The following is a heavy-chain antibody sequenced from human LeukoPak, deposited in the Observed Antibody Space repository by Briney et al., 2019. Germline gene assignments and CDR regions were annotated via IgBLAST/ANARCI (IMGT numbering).Heavy chain of an antibody. CDR2: IYYCGST. CDR1: GGSISSGDYY. J-gene: IGHJ6*02. Sequence: SQTLSLTCTVSGGSISSGDYYWSWIRQPPGKGLEWIGYIYYCGSTYYNPSLKSRVTISVDTSKNQFSLKLSSVTAADTAVYYCARHGSSHICSGGSCRYYYYYGMGVWGQGTTVTVSS. D-gene: IGHD2-15*01. V-gene: IGHV4-30-4*08. CDR3: ARHGSSHICSGGSCRYYYYYGMGV.